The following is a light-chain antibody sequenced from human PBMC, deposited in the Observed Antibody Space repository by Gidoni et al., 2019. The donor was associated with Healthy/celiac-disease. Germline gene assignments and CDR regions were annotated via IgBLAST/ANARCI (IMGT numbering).Light chain of an antibody. Sequence: EIVLTQSPGTLSLSPGERATRSCRASQSVSRCYLAWYQQKPGQAPRLLISGASSRPTGIPDRFSDSRSGTDFTLTISRLEPEDFAMYYCQQYGSSPITFGQGTRLKIK. J-gene: IGKJ5*01. CDR2: GAS. CDR3: QQYGSSPIT. V-gene: IGKV3-20*01. CDR1: QSVSRCY.